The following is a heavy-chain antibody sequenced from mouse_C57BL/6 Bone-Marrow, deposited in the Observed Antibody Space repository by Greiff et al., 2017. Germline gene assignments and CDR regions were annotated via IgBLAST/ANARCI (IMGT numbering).Heavy chain of an antibody. D-gene: IGHD1-1*01. CDR1: GFTFSSYG. V-gene: IGHV5-6*01. J-gene: IGHJ2*01. Sequence: EVQVVESGGDLVKPGGSLKLSCAASGFTFSSYGMSWVRQTPDKRLEWVATISSGGSYTYYPASVKGRFTISRDNAKNTLYLQMSSLKTEDTSMYYCARHTTVVGGFDYWGQGTTLTVSS. CDR3: ARHTTVVGGFDY. CDR2: ISSGGSYT.